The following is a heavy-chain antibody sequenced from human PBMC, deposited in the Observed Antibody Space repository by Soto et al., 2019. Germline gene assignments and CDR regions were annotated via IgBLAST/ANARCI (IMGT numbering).Heavy chain of an antibody. D-gene: IGHD3-22*01. CDR3: ASPAALYDSSGYYLYFQH. Sequence: LRLSCAASGFTFSSYSMNWVRQAPGKGLEWVSSISSSSSYIYYADSVKGRFTISRDNAKNSLYLQMNSLRAEDTAVYYCASPAALYDSSGYYLYFQHWGQGTLVTVSS. J-gene: IGHJ1*01. V-gene: IGHV3-21*01. CDR2: ISSSSSYI. CDR1: GFTFSSYS.